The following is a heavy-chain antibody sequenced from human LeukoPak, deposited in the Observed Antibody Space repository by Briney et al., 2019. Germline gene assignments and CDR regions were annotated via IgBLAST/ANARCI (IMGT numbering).Heavy chain of an antibody. D-gene: IGHD3-22*01. CDR1: GYSFTSYW. CDR2: IYPGDSDT. CDR3: ARQTYYYDSSGSQIDY. Sequence: GESLKISCKGSGYSFTSYWIGWVRQMPGEGLEWMGIIYPGDSDTRYSPSFQGQVTISADKSISTAYLQWSSLKASDTAMYYCARQTYYYDSSGSQIDYWGQGTLVTVSS. V-gene: IGHV5-51*01. J-gene: IGHJ4*02.